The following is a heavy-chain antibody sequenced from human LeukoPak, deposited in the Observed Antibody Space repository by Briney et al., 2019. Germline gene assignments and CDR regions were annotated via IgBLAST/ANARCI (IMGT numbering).Heavy chain of an antibody. CDR1: GYSISSGYY. V-gene: IGHV4-38-2*01. CDR2: IYHSGST. D-gene: IGHD7-27*01. J-gene: IGHJ4*02. CDR3: ARLANWAV. Sequence: PSETLSLTCAVSGYSISSGYYWGWIRQPPGKGLEWIGSIYHSGSTYYNPSLKSRVTISVDTSKNQFSLKLSSVTAADTAVYYYARLANWAVWGQGTLVTVSS.